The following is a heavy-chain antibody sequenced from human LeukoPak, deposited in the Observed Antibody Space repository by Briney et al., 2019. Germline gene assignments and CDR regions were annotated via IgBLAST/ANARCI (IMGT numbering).Heavy chain of an antibody. CDR3: ARDEGIASYFDY. CDR1: GFTFSSYG. Sequence: GGSLRLSCAASGFTFSSYGIYWVRQAPGTGLEWMAVIWFDGSTKYYADSVKGRFTISRDNSKNTLYLQMYSLRDDDTAVYYCARDEGIASYFDYWGQGTLVTVSS. CDR2: IWFDGSTK. D-gene: IGHD6-13*01. J-gene: IGHJ4*02. V-gene: IGHV3-33*07.